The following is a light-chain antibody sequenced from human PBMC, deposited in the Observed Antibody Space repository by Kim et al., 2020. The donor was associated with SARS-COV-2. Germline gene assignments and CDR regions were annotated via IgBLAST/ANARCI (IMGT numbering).Light chain of an antibody. J-gene: IGLJ2*01. CDR1: KLGEKY. CDR3: QAWDTSTVV. V-gene: IGLV3-1*01. Sequence: SYELTQPPSVSVSPGQTASITCSGEKLGEKYTYWYQQQPGQSPVLVIYEDIKRPSGIPERFSGSNSGNTATLTISGTQAIVEADYYCQAWDTSTVVFGGG. CDR2: EDI.